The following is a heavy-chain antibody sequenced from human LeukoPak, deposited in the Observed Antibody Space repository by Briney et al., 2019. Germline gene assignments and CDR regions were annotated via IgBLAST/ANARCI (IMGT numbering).Heavy chain of an antibody. CDR3: ARDKGYCSGGSCFANFDP. Sequence: SVKVSCKASGGTFSSYAISWVRQAPGQGLEWMGGIIPIFGTANYAQKFQGRVTITADKSTSTAYMELSSLRSEDTAVYYCARDKGYCSGGSCFANFDPWGQGTLVTVSS. CDR2: IIPIFGTA. V-gene: IGHV1-69*06. CDR1: GGTFSSYA. J-gene: IGHJ5*02. D-gene: IGHD2-15*01.